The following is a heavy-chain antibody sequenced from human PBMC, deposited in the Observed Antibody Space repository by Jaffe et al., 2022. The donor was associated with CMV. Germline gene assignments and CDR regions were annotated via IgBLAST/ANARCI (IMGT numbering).Heavy chain of an antibody. V-gene: IGHV3-21*01. CDR2: ISSSSSYI. CDR3: ARDGGGPGGYYDFWSGSRPNNWFDP. D-gene: IGHD3-3*01. J-gene: IGHJ5*02. CDR1: GFTFSSYS. Sequence: EVQLVESGGGLVKPGGSLRLSCAASGFTFSSYSMNWVRQAPGKGLEWVSSISSSSSYIYYADSVKGRFTISRDNAKNSLYLQMNSLRAEDTAVYYCARDGGGPGGYYDFWSGSRPNNWFDPWGQGTLVTVSS.